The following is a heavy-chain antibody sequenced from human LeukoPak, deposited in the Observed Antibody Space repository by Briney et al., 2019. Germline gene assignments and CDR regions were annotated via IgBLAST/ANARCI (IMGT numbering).Heavy chain of an antibody. CDR1: GASISSGSYY. D-gene: IGHD6-6*01. J-gene: IGHJ4*02. CDR2: IFTSGST. CDR3: TSQLGYFDF. V-gene: IGHV4-61*02. Sequence: SQTLSLTCAVSGASISSGSYYWTRLRQPAGKGLEWIGRIFTSGSTNYNPSLKSRVTISVDRSKNQFSLKLSSVTAADTAVYYCTSQLGYFDFWGQGTLVTVSS.